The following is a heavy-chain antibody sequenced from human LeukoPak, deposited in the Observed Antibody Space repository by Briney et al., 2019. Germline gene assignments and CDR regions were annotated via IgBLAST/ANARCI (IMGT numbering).Heavy chain of an antibody. J-gene: IGHJ5*02. CDR2: INPNSGGT. V-gene: IGHV1-2*02. D-gene: IGHD3-10*01. CDR1: GYTFTGYY. Sequence: ASVKVSCKASGYTFTGYYMHWVRQAPGQGLEWMGWINPNSGGTNYAQKFQGRVTMTRDTSISTAYMELSRLRSDDTAVYYCARRVDYYGSGSLNWFDPWGQGTLVTVSS. CDR3: ARRVDYYGSGSLNWFDP.